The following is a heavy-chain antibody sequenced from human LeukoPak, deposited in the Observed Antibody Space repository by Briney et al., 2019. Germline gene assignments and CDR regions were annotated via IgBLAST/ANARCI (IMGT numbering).Heavy chain of an antibody. CDR2: IYYSGST. D-gene: IGHD6-19*01. CDR1: GGSISSSSYY. CDR3: ARYRYSSGWYGYYYMDV. Sequence: SETLSLTCTVSGGSISSSSYYWGWIRQPPGKGLEWIGSIYYSGSTYYNPSLKSRVTISVDTSKNQFSLKLSSVTAADTAVYYCARYRYSSGWYGYYYMDVWGKGTTVTVSS. J-gene: IGHJ6*03. V-gene: IGHV4-39*01.